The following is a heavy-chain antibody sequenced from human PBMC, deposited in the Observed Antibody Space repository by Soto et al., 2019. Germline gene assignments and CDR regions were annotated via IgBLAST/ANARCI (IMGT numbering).Heavy chain of an antibody. D-gene: IGHD2-15*01. CDR2: ISSSISTM. CDR3: ARELRDAAAAYFDQ. CDR1: GFTFSSYS. Sequence: EVQLVESGGGLVQPGGSLRLSCAASGFTFSSYSMNWVRQAPGKGLDWLSYISSSISTMHYADSVKGRFTISRDNAKNPLQLQLTSLRDEETGVYYCARELRDAAAAYFDQWGQGTLVTVAA. V-gene: IGHV3-48*02. J-gene: IGHJ4*02.